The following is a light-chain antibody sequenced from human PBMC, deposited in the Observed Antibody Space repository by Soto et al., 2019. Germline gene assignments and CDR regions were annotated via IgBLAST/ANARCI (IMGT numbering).Light chain of an antibody. J-gene: IGLJ1*01. CDR3: SSYTSSSTPYV. V-gene: IGLV2-14*01. CDR2: DVT. Sequence: QSVPTQPASVSGSPGQSITISGTGTSSDVGGYSYVSWYQQHPVKAPKLMIYDVTNRPSGVSDRFSGSKSGNTASLTISGLQAEDEADYYCSSYTSSSTPYVFGTGTKVTV. CDR1: SSDVGGYSY.